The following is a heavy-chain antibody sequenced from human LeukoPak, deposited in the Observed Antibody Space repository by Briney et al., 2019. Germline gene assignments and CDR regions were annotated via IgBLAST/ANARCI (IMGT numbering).Heavy chain of an antibody. CDR2: INHSEST. CDR3: ARGGRVYCSSTSCYSYYYYMDV. Sequence: PSETLSLPCTVYGGSFCGYYWSWIRHPPGKGLEWIGEINHSESTNYHQSLKSRDTISVDTSKNQYSLKMSSVTAADTAVYYCARGGRVYCSSTSCYSYYYYMDVWGKGTTVTVCS. CDR1: GGSFCGYY. D-gene: IGHD2-2*01. J-gene: IGHJ6*03. V-gene: IGHV4-34*01.